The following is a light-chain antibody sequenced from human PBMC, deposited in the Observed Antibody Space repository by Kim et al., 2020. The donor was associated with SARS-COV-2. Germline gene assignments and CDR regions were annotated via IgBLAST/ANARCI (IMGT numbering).Light chain of an antibody. CDR3: NSRDSNDNVV. V-gene: IGLV3-19*01. CDR2: GKN. CDR1: SIRSFP. Sequence: VAWGQTVTSTREGASIRSFPAPRDTHKPGQAPILAIYGKNLRPSGIPDRFSGSSSGNTDSLTITGTHAGVEADYYCNSRDSNDNVVFGGGPKLTVL. J-gene: IGLJ2*01.